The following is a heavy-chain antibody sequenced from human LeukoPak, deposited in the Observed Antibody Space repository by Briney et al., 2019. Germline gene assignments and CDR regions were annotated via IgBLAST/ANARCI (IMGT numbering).Heavy chain of an antibody. D-gene: IGHD3-16*02. J-gene: IGHJ4*02. V-gene: IGHV3-23*01. CDR3: AKGETTFGGVIVPFDY. CDR2: ISGSGSRT. Sequence: PGGSLRLSCAASGFTFTNYAMNWVRQAPGRGLEWVSAISGSGSRTYYADSVKGRFTISRDTSKNTLYLQMNSLRAEDTAVYYCAKGETTFGGVIVPFDYWGQGTLVTVSS. CDR1: GFTFTNYA.